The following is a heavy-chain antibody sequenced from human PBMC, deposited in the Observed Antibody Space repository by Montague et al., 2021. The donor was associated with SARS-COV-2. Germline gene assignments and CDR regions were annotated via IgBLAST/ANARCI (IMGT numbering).Heavy chain of an antibody. J-gene: IGHJ4*02. Sequence: SETLSLTCTVSGASISSRSYYWGWIRQPPGKGLEWIGFKYYSGCTYYHPTLKSRATISVNKSKNQFFMKLSPVTAADTAVYYCATLPSCSTIFGVVQGYYFDDWGQGTLVTVSS. CDR3: ATLPSCSTIFGVVQGYYFDD. D-gene: IGHD3-3*01. V-gene: IGHV4-39*01. CDR2: KYYSGCT. CDR1: GASISSRSYY.